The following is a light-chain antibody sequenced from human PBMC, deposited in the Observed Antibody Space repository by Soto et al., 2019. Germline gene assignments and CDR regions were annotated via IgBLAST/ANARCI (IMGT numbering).Light chain of an antibody. CDR2: KAS. Sequence: DIQMTQSPSTLSASVGDRVTITCRASQSISSWLAWYQQKPGKAPKLLIYKASSLESGVPPRFSGSGSGTEFTLTISSLQPDDFATYYCQQYNSYSSFTFGPGTKVDIK. CDR3: QQYNSYSSFT. CDR1: QSISSW. J-gene: IGKJ3*01. V-gene: IGKV1-5*03.